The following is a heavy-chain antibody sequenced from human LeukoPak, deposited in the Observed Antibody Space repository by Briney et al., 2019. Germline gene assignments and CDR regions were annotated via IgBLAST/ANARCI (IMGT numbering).Heavy chain of an antibody. J-gene: IGHJ3*01. CDR2: IGTAGDT. D-gene: IGHD4-17*01. CDR1: GFTFSSYD. Sequence: QAGGSLRLSCAASGFTFSSYDMHWVRQTTGKGLEWVAIIGTAGDTYYPGSVKGRFTVSRENAKNSLYLQMNSLRVEDTALYYCAREVTNRDGSDFWGQGTMVTVSS. CDR3: AREVTNRDGSDF. V-gene: IGHV3-13*01.